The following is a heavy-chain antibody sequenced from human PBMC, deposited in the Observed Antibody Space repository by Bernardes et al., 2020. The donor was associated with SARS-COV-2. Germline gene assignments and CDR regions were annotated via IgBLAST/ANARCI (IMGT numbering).Heavy chain of an antibody. Sequence: GGSLRLSCSAAGFIFNNYAMTCVLQAPGKGLEWVSAISDSGGRTYYADSVKGRFTISRDNSKNTVYLQMNSLRAEDTAVYYCAKWRYGGNQAKGKFDYWGQGTLVTVSS. V-gene: IGHV3-23*01. CDR3: AKWRYGGNQAKGKFDY. D-gene: IGHD2-15*01. CDR2: ISDSGGRT. J-gene: IGHJ4*02. CDR1: GFIFNNYA.